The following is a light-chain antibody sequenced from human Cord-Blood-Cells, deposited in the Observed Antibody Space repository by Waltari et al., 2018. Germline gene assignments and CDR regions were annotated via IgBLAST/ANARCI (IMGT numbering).Light chain of an antibody. CDR2: KDS. Sequence: SYELTQPSSVSVSPGQTARITCSGDVLAKTYARWFQQKPGQAPVLVIYKDSERPSGIPGRFSGSSSGTTVTLTISGAQVEDEADYYCYSAADNNWVFGGGTKLTVL. V-gene: IGLV3-27*01. CDR3: YSAADNNWV. J-gene: IGLJ3*02. CDR1: VLAKTY.